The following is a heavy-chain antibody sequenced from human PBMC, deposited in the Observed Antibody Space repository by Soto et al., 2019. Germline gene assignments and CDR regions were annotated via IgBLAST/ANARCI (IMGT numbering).Heavy chain of an antibody. V-gene: IGHV3-72*01. CDR3: SRRGSSVTYQVDY. J-gene: IGHJ4*02. CDR2: IRTKRNSYTT. CDR1: GFTFSDHT. Sequence: EVQLVESGGGLVQPGGSLRLSCAASGFTFSDHTMDWVRQVPGKGLEWVGRIRTKRNSYTTEYAAAVRGRFTISRDDSKNSLYLQMNSLKTEDAALYYCSRRGSSVTYQVDYWGQGTLVTVSS. D-gene: IGHD3-10*01.